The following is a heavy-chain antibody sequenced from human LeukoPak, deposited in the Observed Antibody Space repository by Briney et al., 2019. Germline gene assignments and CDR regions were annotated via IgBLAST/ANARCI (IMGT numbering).Heavy chain of an antibody. CDR2: ISYDGSNK. D-gene: IGHD3-10*01. J-gene: IGHJ4*02. Sequence: GGSLRLSCAASGFTFSSYAMHWVRQAPGKGLEGVAVISYDGSNKYYADSVKGRFTISRDNSKNTLYLQMNSLRAEDTAVYYCARDGNYGSYFDYWGQGTLVTVSS. V-gene: IGHV3-30*04. CDR1: GFTFSSYA. CDR3: ARDGNYGSYFDY.